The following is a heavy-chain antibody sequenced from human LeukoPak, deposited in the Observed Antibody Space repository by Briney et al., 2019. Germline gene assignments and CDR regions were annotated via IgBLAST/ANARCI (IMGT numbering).Heavy chain of an antibody. CDR2: MNPNSGNT. CDR1: GYTFTSYD. V-gene: IGHV1-8*01. J-gene: IGHJ4*02. CDR3: ARGRYYDSSGYYHFDY. D-gene: IGHD3-22*01. Sequence: PLASEKVSCKASGYTFTSYDINWVRQATGQGLEWMGWMNPNSGNTGYAQKFQGRVTMTRNTSISTAYMELSSLRSEDTAVYYCARGRYYDSSGYYHFDYWGQGTLVTVSS.